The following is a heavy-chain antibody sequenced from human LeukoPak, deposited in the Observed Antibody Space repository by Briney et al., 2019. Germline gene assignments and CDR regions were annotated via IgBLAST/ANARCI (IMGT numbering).Heavy chain of an antibody. Sequence: PSETLSLTCTVSGGSISSSSYYWGWIRQPPGKGLEWIGSIYYSGSTYYNPSLKSRVTISVDTSKNQFSLKLSSVTAADTAVYYCARATAGTGNWFDPWGQGTLVTVSS. D-gene: IGHD6-19*01. V-gene: IGHV4-39*07. CDR2: IYYSGST. J-gene: IGHJ5*02. CDR3: ARATAGTGNWFDP. CDR1: GGSISSSSYY.